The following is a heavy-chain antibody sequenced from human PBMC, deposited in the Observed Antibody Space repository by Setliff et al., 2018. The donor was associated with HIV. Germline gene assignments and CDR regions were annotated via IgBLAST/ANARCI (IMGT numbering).Heavy chain of an antibody. CDR3: GGVIGWNDAGDY. V-gene: IGHV4-34*01. Sequence: SETLSLTCAVYGGSFSGHYWGWSRQPPGKGLEWNGEINHSGSSNYNPSLKSRVTIALESSKNQFSMKRSFVTAADTAVYYCGGVIGWNDAGDYWGRGTLVTVSS. CDR2: INHSGSS. D-gene: IGHD1-1*01. CDR1: GGSFSGHY. J-gene: IGHJ4*02.